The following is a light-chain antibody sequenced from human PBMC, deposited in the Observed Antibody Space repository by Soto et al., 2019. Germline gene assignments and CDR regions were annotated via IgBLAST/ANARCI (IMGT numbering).Light chain of an antibody. CDR1: SSDVGDYNF. Sequence: QSALAQPASVSGSPGQSITISCTGTSSDVGDYNFVSWHQQHPGKAPKPMIYNVYDRPSGISYRFSGSKSGNTASLTISGLQGEDEADYYCSAYTVSRTYVFGTGTKVTVL. CDR3: SAYTVSRTYV. V-gene: IGLV2-14*03. CDR2: NVY. J-gene: IGLJ1*01.